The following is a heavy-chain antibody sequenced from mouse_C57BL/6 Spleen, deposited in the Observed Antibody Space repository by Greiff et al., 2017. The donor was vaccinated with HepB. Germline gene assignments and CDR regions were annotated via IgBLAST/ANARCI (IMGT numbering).Heavy chain of an antibody. J-gene: IGHJ2*01. CDR3: TRGDYGSSFDY. V-gene: IGHV1-15*01. CDR2: IDPETGGT. CDR1: GYTFTDYE. Sequence: VQLQQSGAELVRPGASVTLSCKASGYTFTDYEMHWVKQTPVHGLEWIGAIDPETGGTAYNHKFKGKAILTADKSSSTAYMELRSLTSEDSAVYYCTRGDYGSSFDYWGQGTTLTVSS. D-gene: IGHD1-1*01.